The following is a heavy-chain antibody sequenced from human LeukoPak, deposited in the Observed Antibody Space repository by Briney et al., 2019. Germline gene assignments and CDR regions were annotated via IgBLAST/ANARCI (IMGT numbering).Heavy chain of an antibody. J-gene: IGHJ6*03. CDR1: GGTFSSYA. V-gene: IGHV1-69*05. CDR2: IIPIFGTA. D-gene: IGHD5-18*01. CDR3: ARSPYGYGPNYYYYYMDV. Sequence: GSSVKVSCKASGGTFSSYAISWVRQAPGQGLEWMGGIIPIFGTANYAQKFQGRVTITTDESTSTAYMELSSLRSEDTAVYYCARSPYGYGPNYYYYYMDVWGKGTTVTVSS.